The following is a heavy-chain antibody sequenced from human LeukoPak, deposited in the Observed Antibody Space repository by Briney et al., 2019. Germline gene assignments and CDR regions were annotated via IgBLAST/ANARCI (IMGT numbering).Heavy chain of an antibody. Sequence: GGSLRLSCAASGFTFSSYWMSWVRQAPGKGLEWVANIKQDGSEKYYVDSVKGRFTISRDNAKNSLYLQMNSLRAEDTAVYYCAKGPNAPISGRYFDYWGQGTLVTVSS. CDR1: GFTFSSYW. CDR2: IKQDGSEK. J-gene: IGHJ4*02. V-gene: IGHV3-7*01. D-gene: IGHD1-26*01. CDR3: AKGPNAPISGRYFDY.